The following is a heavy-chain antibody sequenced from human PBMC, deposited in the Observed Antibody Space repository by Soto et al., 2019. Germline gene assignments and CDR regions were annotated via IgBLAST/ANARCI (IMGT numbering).Heavy chain of an antibody. D-gene: IGHD6-19*01. CDR1: GFTFSSYA. Sequence: GGSLRLSCAASGFTFSSYAMSWVRQAPGKGLEWVSAISGSGGSTYYADSVKGRFTISRDNSKNTLYLQMNSLRAEDTAVYYCAKPRSSGWYLDSDYWGQGTLVTVSS. V-gene: IGHV3-23*01. CDR3: AKPRSSGWYLDSDY. CDR2: ISGSGGST. J-gene: IGHJ4*02.